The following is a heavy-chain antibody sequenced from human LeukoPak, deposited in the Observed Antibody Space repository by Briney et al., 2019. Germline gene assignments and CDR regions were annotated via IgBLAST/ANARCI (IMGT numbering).Heavy chain of an antibody. J-gene: IGHJ4*02. V-gene: IGHV1-8*01. Sequence: ASVKVSCKASGYTFTSYDINWVRQATGQGLEWMGWMNPNSGNTGYAQKFQGRVTMTRNTSISTAYMELRGLRSEDTAVYYCARGTRPVYCTNAVCYTPYYFDYWGQGTLVTVSS. CDR2: MNPNSGNT. CDR1: GYTFTSYD. CDR3: ARGTRPVYCTNAVCYTPYYFDY. D-gene: IGHD2-8*01.